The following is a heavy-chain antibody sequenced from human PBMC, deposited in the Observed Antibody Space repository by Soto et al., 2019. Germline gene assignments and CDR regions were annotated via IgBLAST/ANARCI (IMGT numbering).Heavy chain of an antibody. D-gene: IGHD2-8*01. V-gene: IGHV3-11*01. Sequence: GGSLRLSCAASGFTFSDYYMSWIRQAPGKGLEWVSYISSSGSTIYYADSVKGRFTISRDNAKNSLYLQMNSLRAEDTAVYYCASAIEGARYCTNGVCYDFDYWGQGTLVTVSS. CDR2: ISSSGSTI. J-gene: IGHJ4*02. CDR3: ASAIEGARYCTNGVCYDFDY. CDR1: GFTFSDYY.